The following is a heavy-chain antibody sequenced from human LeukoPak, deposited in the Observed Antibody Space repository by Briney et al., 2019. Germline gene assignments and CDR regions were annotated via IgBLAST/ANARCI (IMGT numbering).Heavy chain of an antibody. J-gene: IGHJ6*03. CDR3: ARGQRSDAGWGLYYYYYYIDV. D-gene: IGHD3-10*01. V-gene: IGHV4-39*07. CDR2: IFYSGST. Sequence: SETLSLTCTVSGGSISTSNYYWGWIRQPPGKGLEWIGIIFYSGSTYYSPSVKSRVTVSLDTSRNQFSLKLNSVTAADTAVYYCARGQRSDAGWGLYYYYYYIDVWGKGTTVTVSS. CDR1: GGSISTSNYY.